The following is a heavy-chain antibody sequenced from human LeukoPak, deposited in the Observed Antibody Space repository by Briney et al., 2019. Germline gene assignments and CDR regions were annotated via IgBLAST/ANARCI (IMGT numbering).Heavy chain of an antibody. CDR1: GSTVSSNY. Sequence: GGSLRLSCAASGSTVSSNYMSWVRQAPGKGLEWVSVIYSGGSTYYADSVKGRFTISRDNSKNTLYLQMNSLRAEDTAVYYCALTPPSKWAFDYWGQGTLVTVSS. CDR3: ALTPPSKWAFDY. D-gene: IGHD1-26*01. CDR2: IYSGGST. V-gene: IGHV3-53*01. J-gene: IGHJ4*02.